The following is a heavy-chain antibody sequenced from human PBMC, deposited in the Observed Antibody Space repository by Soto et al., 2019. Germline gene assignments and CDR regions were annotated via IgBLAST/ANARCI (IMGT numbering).Heavy chain of an antibody. Sequence: QVQLVQSGAEVKKPGASVKVSCKASGYTFTSYGISWVRQAPGQGLEWMGWISAYNGNTNYAQKLQGRVTMTTDTSTSTAYMELRSLRSDDTAVYYCARVAPDYYDSSGYYYEIDSWGEGTLVTFSS. CDR3: ARVAPDYYDSSGYYYEIDS. V-gene: IGHV1-18*01. J-gene: IGHJ4*02. CDR2: ISAYNGNT. D-gene: IGHD3-22*01. CDR1: GYTFTSYG.